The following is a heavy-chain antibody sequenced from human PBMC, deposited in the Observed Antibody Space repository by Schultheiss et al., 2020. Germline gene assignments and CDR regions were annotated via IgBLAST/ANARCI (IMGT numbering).Heavy chain of an antibody. CDR1: GFTFSSYS. J-gene: IGHJ4*02. CDR2: ISSSSSYI. D-gene: IGHD5-12*01. CDR3: ARNGFSGHDYFDY. V-gene: IGHV3-21*01. Sequence: GGSLRLSCAASGFTFSSYSMNWVRQAPGKGLEWVSSISSSSSYIYYADSVKGRFTISRDNAKNSLYLQMNSLRAEDTAVYYCARNGFSGHDYFDYWGQGTLVTVSS.